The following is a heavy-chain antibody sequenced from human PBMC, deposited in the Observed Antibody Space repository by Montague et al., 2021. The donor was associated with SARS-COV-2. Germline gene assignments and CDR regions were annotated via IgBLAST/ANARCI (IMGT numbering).Heavy chain of an antibody. V-gene: IGHV4-39*07. J-gene: IGHJ6*02. CDR2: IYYSGST. CDR1: GGSISSSSYY. Sequence: SETLSLTCTVFGGSISSSSYYWGWIRQPPGKGLEWIGSIYYSGSTXYKPSLKSRVTISVDTSKNQFSLKLSSVTAADTAVYYCARVGRQQLVRLSGMDVWGQGTTVTVSS. D-gene: IGHD6-13*01. CDR3: ARVGRQQLVRLSGMDV.